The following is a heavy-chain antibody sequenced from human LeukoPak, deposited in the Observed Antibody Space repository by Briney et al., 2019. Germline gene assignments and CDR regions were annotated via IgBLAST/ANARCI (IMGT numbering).Heavy chain of an antibody. CDR2: INPNSGGT. CDR3: ARAGVIYYDSSGYYFDY. Sequence: ASVKVSCKASGYIFTGYYMHWVRQAPGQGLEWMGWINPNSGGTNYAQKFQGRVTMTRDTSISTAYMELSRLRSDDTAVYYCARAGVIYYDSSGYYFDYWGQGTLVTVSS. V-gene: IGHV1-2*02. CDR1: GYIFTGYY. J-gene: IGHJ4*02. D-gene: IGHD3-22*01.